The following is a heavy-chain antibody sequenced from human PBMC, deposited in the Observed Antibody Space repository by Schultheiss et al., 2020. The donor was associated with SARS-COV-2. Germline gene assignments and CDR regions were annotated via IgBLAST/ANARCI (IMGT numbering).Heavy chain of an antibody. CDR2: IYYSGST. J-gene: IGHJ4*02. D-gene: IGHD1-26*01. CDR1: GFTFSSYS. Sequence: ESLKISCAASGFTFSSYSMNWVRQPPGKGLEWIGYIYYSGSTNYNPSLKSRVTISVDTSKNQFSLKLSSVTAADTAVYYCARRPLYSGSYFDYWGQGTLVTVSS. V-gene: IGHV4-59*12. CDR3: ARRPLYSGSYFDY.